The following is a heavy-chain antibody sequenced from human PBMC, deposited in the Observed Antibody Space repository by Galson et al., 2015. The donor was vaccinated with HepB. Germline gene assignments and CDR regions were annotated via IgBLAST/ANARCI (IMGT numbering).Heavy chain of an antibody. J-gene: IGHJ6*03. V-gene: IGHV1-69*13. CDR3: ARDSPDIVVAGSDYYMDV. CDR1: GGTFSSYA. CDR2: IIPMFGPA. D-gene: IGHD2-2*01. Sequence: SVKVSCKAYGGTFSSYAISWVRQAPGQGLEWMGGIIPMFGPANYAQKFQGRVTITADDSTSTAYMELSSLRSEDTAVYYCARDSPDIVVAGSDYYMDVWGKGTTVTVSS.